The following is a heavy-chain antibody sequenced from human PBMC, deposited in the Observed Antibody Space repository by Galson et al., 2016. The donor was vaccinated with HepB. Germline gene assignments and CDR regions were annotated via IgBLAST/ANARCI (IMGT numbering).Heavy chain of an antibody. CDR3: ANQNDNSGADY. CDR1: GLNVSRNY. V-gene: IGHV3-53*01. Sequence: SLRLSCAGSGLNVSRNYLTWVRQAPGKGLEWVSLIYSGGDTYYADSVKGRFTLFRDNSKNTLFLQMNSLRAEDTAMYYCANQNDNSGADYWGQGTLVTVSS. CDR2: IYSGGDT. D-gene: IGHD3-10*01. J-gene: IGHJ4*02.